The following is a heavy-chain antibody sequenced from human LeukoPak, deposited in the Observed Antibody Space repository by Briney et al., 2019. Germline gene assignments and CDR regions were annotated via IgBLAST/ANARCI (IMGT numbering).Heavy chain of an antibody. V-gene: IGHV4-61*08. J-gene: IGHJ4*02. D-gene: IGHD6-6*01. CDR1: GGSISSGGYY. CDR2: IYYSGST. CDR3: ARLYSSSSGQTFDY. Sequence: PSQTLSLTCTVSGGSISSGGYYWSWIRQHPGKGLERIGYIYYSGSTNYNPSLKSRVTISVDASKSQFSLKLSSVTAADTAVYYCARLYSSSSGQTFDYWGQGTPVTVSS.